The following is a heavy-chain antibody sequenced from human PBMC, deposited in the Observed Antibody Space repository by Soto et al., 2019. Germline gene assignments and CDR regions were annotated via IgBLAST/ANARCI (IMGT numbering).Heavy chain of an antibody. CDR2: FDPEDGET. D-gene: IGHD4-17*01. Sequence: ASVKVSCKVSGYTLTELSMHCVGQAPGKGREWMGGFDPEDGETIYAQKFQGRVTMTEDTSTDTAYMELSSLRSEDTAVYYCATGHYGGNSGAFDIWGQGTMVTVS. CDR1: GYTLTELS. V-gene: IGHV1-24*01. CDR3: ATGHYGGNSGAFDI. J-gene: IGHJ3*02.